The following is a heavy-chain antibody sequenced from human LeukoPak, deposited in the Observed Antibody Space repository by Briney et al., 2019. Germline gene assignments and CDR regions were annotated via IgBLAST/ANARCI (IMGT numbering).Heavy chain of an antibody. CDR3: ARDLAWGAFDY. Sequence: GGSLRLSCAASGFTFRSYGMHWVRQAPGKGLEWVAYIQNDGSNEQYADSVKGRFTISRDDSKNTLSLQMNSLRVEDTAVYYCARDLAWGAFDYWGQGTLVTVSS. D-gene: IGHD7-27*01. CDR1: GFTFRSYG. V-gene: IGHV3-30*02. J-gene: IGHJ4*02. CDR2: IQNDGSNE.